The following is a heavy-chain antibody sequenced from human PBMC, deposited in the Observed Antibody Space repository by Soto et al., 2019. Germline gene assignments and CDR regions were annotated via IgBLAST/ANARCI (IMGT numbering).Heavy chain of an antibody. V-gene: IGHV1-69*13. J-gene: IGHJ4*02. CDR3: ARARPFIAVAGWEKNDGY. CDR1: GGTFSSYA. Sequence: VASVKVSCKASGGTFSSYAISWVRQAPGQGLEWMGGIIPIFGTANYAQKFQGRVTITADESTSTAYMELSSLRSEDTAVYYCARARPFIAVAGWEKNDGYSDKGTLVTVSS. D-gene: IGHD6-19*01. CDR2: IIPIFGTA.